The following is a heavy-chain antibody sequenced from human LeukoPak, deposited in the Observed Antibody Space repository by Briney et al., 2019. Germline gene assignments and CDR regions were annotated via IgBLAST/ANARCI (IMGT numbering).Heavy chain of an antibody. V-gene: IGHV3-11*04. CDR2: ISSSGSTI. Sequence: GGSLRLSCAASGFTFSDYYMSWIRQAPGKGLEWVSYISSSGSTIYYADPVKGRFTISRDNAKNSLYLQMNSLRAEDTAVYYCARDESVVVVAATPTWGQGTLVTVSS. CDR1: GFTFSDYY. J-gene: IGHJ5*02. D-gene: IGHD2-15*01. CDR3: ARDESVVVVAATPT.